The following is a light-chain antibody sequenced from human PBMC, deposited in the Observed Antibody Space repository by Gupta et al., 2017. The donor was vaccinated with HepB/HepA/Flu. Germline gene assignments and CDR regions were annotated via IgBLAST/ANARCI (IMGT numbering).Light chain of an antibody. Sequence: EIVFTQSSGTLSLSPGERATLSCRASQSVGSSYLAWFQQKPGQAPRLLIYGASRRAPGVRDRFSGIESGTELTLTISRREPEDFAVYYCQQEATSPWTFGQGTKVEIK. CDR2: GAS. CDR1: QSVGSSY. J-gene: IGKJ1*01. CDR3: QQEATSPWT. V-gene: IGKV3-20*01.